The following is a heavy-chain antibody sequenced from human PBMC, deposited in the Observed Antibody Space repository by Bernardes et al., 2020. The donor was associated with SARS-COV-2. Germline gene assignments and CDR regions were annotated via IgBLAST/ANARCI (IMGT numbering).Heavy chain of an antibody. CDR3: ARGGRDGYNTTYYYGMDV. J-gene: IGHJ6*02. CDR1: GGTFSSYT. D-gene: IGHD5-12*01. CDR2: IIPILGIA. Sequence: SVKVSCKASGGTFSSYTIRWVRQAPGQGLEWMGRIIPILGIANYAQKFQGRVTITADKSTSTAYMELSSLRSEDTAVYYCARGGRDGYNTTYYYGMDVWSQGTTVTVYS. V-gene: IGHV1-69*02.